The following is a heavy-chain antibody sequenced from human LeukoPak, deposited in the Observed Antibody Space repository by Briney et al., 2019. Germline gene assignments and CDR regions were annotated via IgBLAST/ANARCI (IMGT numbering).Heavy chain of an antibody. D-gene: IGHD6-13*01. CDR3: AKVGGIAAAGNFDY. CDR2: IWYDGSNK. V-gene: IGHV3-33*06. Sequence: GGSLRLSCAASGFTFSSYGMHWVRQAPGKGLGWVAVIWYDGSNKYYADSVKGRFTISRDNSKNTLYLQMNSLRAEDTAVYYCAKVGGIAAAGNFDYWGQGTLVTVSS. CDR1: GFTFSSYG. J-gene: IGHJ4*02.